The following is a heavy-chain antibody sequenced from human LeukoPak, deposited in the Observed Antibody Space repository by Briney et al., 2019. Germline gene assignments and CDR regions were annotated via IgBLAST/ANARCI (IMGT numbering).Heavy chain of an antibody. Sequence: SETLSLTCTVSGGSISSYYWSWIRQPAGKGLEWVGRIYTSGSTNYNPSLKSRVTMSVDTSKNQFSLKLSSVTAADTAVYYCARGASVLGYSYGYFDYWGQGTLVTVSS. V-gene: IGHV4-4*07. CDR2: IYTSGST. CDR1: GGSISSYY. J-gene: IGHJ4*02. CDR3: ARGASVLGYSYGYFDY. D-gene: IGHD5-18*01.